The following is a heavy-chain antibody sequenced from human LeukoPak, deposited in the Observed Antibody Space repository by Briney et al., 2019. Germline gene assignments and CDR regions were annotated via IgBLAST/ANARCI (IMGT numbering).Heavy chain of an antibody. V-gene: IGHV1-69*05. CDR3: ARGEAADQCFDP. D-gene: IGHD6-13*01. CDR1: GGTFSSYA. Sequence: SVKVSCKASGGTFSSYAISWVRQAPGQGLEWMGGIIPIFGTANYAQKFQGRVTITTDESTSTAYMELSSLRSEDTAVYYCARGEAADQCFDPWGQGTLVTVSS. J-gene: IGHJ5*02. CDR2: IIPIFGTA.